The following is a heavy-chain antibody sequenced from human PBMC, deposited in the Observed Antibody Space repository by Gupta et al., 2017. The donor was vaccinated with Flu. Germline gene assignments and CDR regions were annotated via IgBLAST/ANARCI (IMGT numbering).Heavy chain of an antibody. V-gene: IGHV4-31*03. Sequence: QMQLQESGPGLVKPSQTLSLTCTVSGGSVNVFSYFWSWIRQEPGKGLEWIGYVHSSGTAYYNPSLRSRLMMSIDTSKNEFSLEVTSVTAADTAIYYCARRGTYFFDFWGQGALVTVSS. CDR3: ARRGTYFFDF. J-gene: IGHJ4*02. CDR1: GGSVNVFSYF. CDR2: VHSSGTA.